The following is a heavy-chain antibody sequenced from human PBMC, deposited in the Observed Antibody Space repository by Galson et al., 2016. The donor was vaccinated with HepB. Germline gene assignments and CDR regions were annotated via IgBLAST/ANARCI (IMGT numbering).Heavy chain of an antibody. Sequence: SVKVSGKASGYMFTGFYIHWVRQAPGQGLEWMGWMNPNSGATTYAQKFQGRISMTSDTSITSAYMEMNRLRYDDTAVYYCVMGSVSYFDYWGQGTLVAVSS. D-gene: IGHD3-10*01. CDR3: VMGSVSYFDY. CDR2: MNPNSGAT. CDR1: GYMFTGFY. V-gene: IGHV1-2*02. J-gene: IGHJ4*02.